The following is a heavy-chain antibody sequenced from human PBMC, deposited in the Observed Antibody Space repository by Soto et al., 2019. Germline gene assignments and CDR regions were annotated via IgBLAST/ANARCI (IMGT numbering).Heavy chain of an antibody. V-gene: IGHV5-51*01. D-gene: IGHD1-26*01. CDR1: GYSFTSYW. Sequence: GESLKISCKGSGYSFTSYWIGWVRQMPGKGLEWMGIIYPGDSDTRYSPSFQGQVTISADKSISTAYLQWSSLKASDTAMYYCARRYSGSYGRVGDAFDIWGKGTMVTVSS. J-gene: IGHJ3*02. CDR2: IYPGDSDT. CDR3: ARRYSGSYGRVGDAFDI.